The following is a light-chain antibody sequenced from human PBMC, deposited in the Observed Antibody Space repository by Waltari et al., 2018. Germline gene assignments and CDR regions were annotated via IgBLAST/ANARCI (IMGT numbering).Light chain of an antibody. Sequence: QSVLTQPPSASGTPGQRVTISCSGSSSNIGSNTVHWYQQLPGTAPKLLIYSNNRRPAGVPDRFAGSKSGTSASLAISGLQSEDEADYYCAAWDDSLGVVFGGGTKLTVL. V-gene: IGLV1-44*01. CDR3: AAWDDSLGVV. CDR2: SNN. J-gene: IGLJ2*01. CDR1: SSNIGSNT.